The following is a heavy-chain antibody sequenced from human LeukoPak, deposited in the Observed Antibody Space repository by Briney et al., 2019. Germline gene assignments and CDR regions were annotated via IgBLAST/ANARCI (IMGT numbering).Heavy chain of an antibody. Sequence: RSLRLSCAASGFTFSNYAIHWVRQAPGKGLEWVAVISYDGSNTYYADSVKGRFTISRDNSKNTLYLQMNSLRAEDTAVFYCAKDRYCGGTSCLEAFDIWGPGTMVTVAS. CDR1: GFTFSNYA. D-gene: IGHD2-2*01. V-gene: IGHV3-30*04. J-gene: IGHJ3*02. CDR3: AKDRYCGGTSCLEAFDI. CDR2: ISYDGSNT.